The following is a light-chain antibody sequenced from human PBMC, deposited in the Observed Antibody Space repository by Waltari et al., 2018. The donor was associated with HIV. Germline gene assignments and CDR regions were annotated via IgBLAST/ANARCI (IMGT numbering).Light chain of an antibody. CDR2: EVS. CDR1: SSDVGGYNY. Sequence: QSALTQPPSASGSPGQSVTISCTGTSSDVGGYNYVSWYQQHPGKAPKLMIYEVSKLPRGLPDRFPGSKAGNTASLTGSWLHAEDEADYYCSSYAGGNNLVFGGGTKLTVL. V-gene: IGLV2-8*01. J-gene: IGLJ2*01. CDR3: SSYAGGNNLV.